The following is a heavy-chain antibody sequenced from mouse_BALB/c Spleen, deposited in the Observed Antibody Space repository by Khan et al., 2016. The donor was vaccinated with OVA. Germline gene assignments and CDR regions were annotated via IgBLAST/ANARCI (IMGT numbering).Heavy chain of an antibody. CDR1: GFTFSRFG. Sequence: EVELVESGGGLVQPGGSRKLSCVASGFTFSRFGMHWVRQAPEKGLEWVAYISSGSSSIYYADTVKGRFTISRDNPKNTLFLQMTSLRSEDTAMYYCARDSNFDYWGQGTTLTVSS. V-gene: IGHV5-17*02. CDR3: ARDSNFDY. J-gene: IGHJ2*01. CDR2: ISSGSSSI.